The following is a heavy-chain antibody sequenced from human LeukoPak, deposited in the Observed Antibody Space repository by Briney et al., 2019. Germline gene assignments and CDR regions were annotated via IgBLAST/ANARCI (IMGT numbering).Heavy chain of an antibody. V-gene: IGHV3-11*01. CDR3: ARARGWFGELLHYYYGMDV. CDR1: GFTFSDYY. Sequence: GGSLRLSCAAAGFTFSDYYMSWIRQAPGKGLEWVSYISSSGSTIYYADSVKGRFTISRDNAKNSLYLQMNSLRAEDTAVYYCARARGWFGELLHYYYGMDVWGQGTTVTVSS. D-gene: IGHD3-10*01. J-gene: IGHJ6*02. CDR2: ISSSGSTI.